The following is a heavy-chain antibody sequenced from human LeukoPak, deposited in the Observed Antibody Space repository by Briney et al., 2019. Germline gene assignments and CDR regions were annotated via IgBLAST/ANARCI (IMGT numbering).Heavy chain of an antibody. Sequence: PSETLSLTCTVSGGSISSSSYYWGWIRQPPGKGLEWIGIIYYSGITYYSASLKSRVTISVDTSKKQLSLKLSSVTAADTAVYYCAASGYSTRWYYYDFWGQGTLVTVSS. CDR2: IYYSGIT. CDR3: AASGYSTRWYYYDF. D-gene: IGHD2-8*01. CDR1: GGSISSSSYY. V-gene: IGHV4-39*01. J-gene: IGHJ4*02.